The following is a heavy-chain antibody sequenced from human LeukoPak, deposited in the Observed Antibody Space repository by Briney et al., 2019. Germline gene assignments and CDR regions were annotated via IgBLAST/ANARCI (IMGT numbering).Heavy chain of an antibody. J-gene: IGHJ4*02. CDR3: ARGRSSSWYFLDY. D-gene: IGHD6-13*01. Sequence: TLSPTGTVSGGSLSSGSHYWSWIPQPAGTGLEWVGRSDTIGSTNYNTSLKSRVTISIDTSKNQFTLQLSSVTAADTAVYYGARGRSSSWYFLDYWGQGTLVTVSS. CDR1: GGSLSSGSHY. CDR2: SDTIGST. V-gene: IGHV4-61*02.